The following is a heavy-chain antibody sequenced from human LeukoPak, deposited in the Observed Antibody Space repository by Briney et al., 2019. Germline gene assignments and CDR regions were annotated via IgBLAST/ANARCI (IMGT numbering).Heavy chain of an antibody. Sequence: GGSLRLSCAASGFTFSSYAMHWVRQAPGKGLEWVAVISYDGSNKYYADSVKGRFTISRDNSKNTMYLEMHSLRAEDTAVYYCAKKTTDSIGYPYHFDNWGQGTLVTVSS. CDR2: ISYDGSNK. J-gene: IGHJ4*02. CDR3: AKKTTDSIGYPYHFDN. CDR1: GFTFSSYA. D-gene: IGHD3-22*01. V-gene: IGHV3-30*04.